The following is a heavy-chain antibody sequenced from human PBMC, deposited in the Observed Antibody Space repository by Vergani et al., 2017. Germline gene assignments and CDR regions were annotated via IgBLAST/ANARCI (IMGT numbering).Heavy chain of an antibody. V-gene: IGHV5-51*01. D-gene: IGHD3-9*01. Sequence: EVQLVPSGAEVKQPGASLTISCKCSGYSFTSYWIGWVRQMPGKGLEWMGIIYPGDSDTRYSPSFQGQVTISADKSISTAYLQWSSLKASDTAMYYCARLRTYYDILTGYYRHYYFDYWGQGTLVTVSS. CDR2: IYPGDSDT. J-gene: IGHJ4*02. CDR1: GYSFTSYW. CDR3: ARLRTYYDILTGYYRHYYFDY.